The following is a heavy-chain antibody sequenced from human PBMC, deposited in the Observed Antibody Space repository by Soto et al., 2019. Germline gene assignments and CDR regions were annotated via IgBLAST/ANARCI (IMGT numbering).Heavy chain of an antibody. CDR2: IKQDGSEK. J-gene: IGHJ5*02. CDR1: GFTFSSYW. D-gene: IGHD6-19*01. CDR3: ARDQRAYSSGLWWFDP. Sequence: GGSLRLSCAASGFTFSSYWMSWVRQAPGKGLEWVANIKQDGSEKYYVDSVKGRFTISRDNAKNSLYLQMNSLRAEDTAVYYCARDQRAYSSGLWWFDPWGQGTLVTVSS. V-gene: IGHV3-7*01.